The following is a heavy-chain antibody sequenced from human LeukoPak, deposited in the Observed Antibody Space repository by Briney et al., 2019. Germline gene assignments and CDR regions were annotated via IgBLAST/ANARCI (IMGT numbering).Heavy chain of an antibody. D-gene: IGHD1-7*01. V-gene: IGHV3-30*03. J-gene: IGHJ4*02. CDR1: GFTFSSYW. CDR2: IAHDGSNK. CDR3: ARSFFQRNYGPCLDS. Sequence: PGGSLRLSCAASGFTFSSYWLTWVRQAPGKGLEWVAFIAHDGSNKYYADSVKGRFTISRENSKNTLYLQMNSLRPEDTAVYSCARSFFQRNYGPCLDSWGQGTLVTVSS.